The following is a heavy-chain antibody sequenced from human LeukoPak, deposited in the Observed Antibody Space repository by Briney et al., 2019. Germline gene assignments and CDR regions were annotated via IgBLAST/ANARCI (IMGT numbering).Heavy chain of an antibody. Sequence: GGSLRLSCAASGFTFSSFAMTWVRQAPGTGLEWVSTLRSNADTAYNADSVKGRFTISRDNSKNTVYLQMNILRVEDTAIYYCARGQELDDGVFDSWGQGTLVTVSA. J-gene: IGHJ4*02. CDR2: LRSNADTA. CDR1: GFTFSSFA. CDR3: ARGQELDDGVFDS. V-gene: IGHV3-23*01. D-gene: IGHD1-1*01.